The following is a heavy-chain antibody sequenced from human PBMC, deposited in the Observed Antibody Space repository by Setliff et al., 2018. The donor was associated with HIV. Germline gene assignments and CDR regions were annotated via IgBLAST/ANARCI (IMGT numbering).Heavy chain of an antibody. D-gene: IGHD5-12*01. CDR1: GGSISSYY. Sequence: SETLSLTCTVSGGSISSYYWSWIRQPAGKGLEWIGRIYTSGSTNYNPSLKSRVTISVDTSKNQFSLKLSSVTAADTAVYYCATEGRRDGYNPGFDYWGQGTLVTVSS. J-gene: IGHJ4*02. CDR3: ATEGRRDGYNPGFDY. V-gene: IGHV4-4*07. CDR2: IYTSGST.